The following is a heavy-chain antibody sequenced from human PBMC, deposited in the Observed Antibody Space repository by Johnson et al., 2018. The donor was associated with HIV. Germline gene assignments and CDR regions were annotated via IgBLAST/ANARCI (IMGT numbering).Heavy chain of an antibody. CDR2: ISDDVSST. D-gene: IGHD1-26*01. CDR1: GFTFSSFT. J-gene: IGHJ3*01. Sequence: VQLVESGGGLVQPGGSLRLSCGASGFTFSSFTMHWVRQAPGKGLEWVAVISDDVSSTFYVDSVKGRFTISRDNSNNTLYLQMNSLRAEDTGLYYCVKDGAHSGSHHDAFDVWGRGTVVTVSS. CDR3: VKDGAHSGSHHDAFDV. V-gene: IGHV3-30*04.